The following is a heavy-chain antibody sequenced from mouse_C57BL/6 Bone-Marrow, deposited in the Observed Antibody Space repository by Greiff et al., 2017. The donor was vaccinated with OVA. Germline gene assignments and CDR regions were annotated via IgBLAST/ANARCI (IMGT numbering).Heavy chain of an antibody. V-gene: IGHV14-2*01. J-gene: IGHJ2*01. Sequence: VQLQQSGAELVKPGASVKLSCTASGFNIKDYYMHWVKQRTEQGLEWIGRIDPEDGETKYAPKFPGKATITADTSSNTAYLQLSSLTADDTAVYYCAMGGLGYPYFDDWGQGTTLTVSS. CDR2: IDPEDGET. CDR3: AMGGLGYPYFDD. D-gene: IGHD3-3*01. CDR1: GFNIKDYY.